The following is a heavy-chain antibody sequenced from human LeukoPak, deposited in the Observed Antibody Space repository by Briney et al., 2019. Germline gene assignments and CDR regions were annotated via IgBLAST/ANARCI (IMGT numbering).Heavy chain of an antibody. D-gene: IGHD3-22*01. J-gene: IGHJ3*02. V-gene: IGHV4-4*02. Sequence: SGTLSLTCAVSGGSISSNNWWGWVRQPPGKGLEWIGEIYHSGSPNYNPSLKSRVTISVDKSRNHFSLNLSSVTAADTAVYYCASSTTMIFLAFDIWGQGAMVTVSS. CDR3: ASSTTMIFLAFDI. CDR1: GGSISSNNW. CDR2: IYHSGSP.